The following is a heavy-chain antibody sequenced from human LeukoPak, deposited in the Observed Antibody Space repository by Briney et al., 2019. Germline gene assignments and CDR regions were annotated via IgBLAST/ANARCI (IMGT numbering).Heavy chain of an antibody. Sequence: PGGSLRLSCAASGFTFSSYVMTWVRQAPGKGLEWVSAISGSGGSTYYADSVKGRFTISRDNSKNALYLQVNSLRAEDTAVYYCAKGMDVGSGWYYFVYWGQGTLVTVSS. CDR3: AKGMDVGSGWYYFVY. J-gene: IGHJ4*02. D-gene: IGHD6-19*01. CDR2: ISGSGGST. V-gene: IGHV3-23*01. CDR1: GFTFSSYV.